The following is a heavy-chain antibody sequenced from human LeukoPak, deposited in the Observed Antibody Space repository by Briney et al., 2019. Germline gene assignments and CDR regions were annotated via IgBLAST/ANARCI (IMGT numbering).Heavy chain of an antibody. J-gene: IGHJ4*02. CDR3: ASGITMVRGANGDY. CDR2: INPNSGGT. Sequence: GASVKVSCKASGYTFTGYYMHWVRQAPGQGLKWMGWINPNSGGTNYAQKFQGRVTMTRDTSISTAYMELSRLRSDATAVYYCASGITMVRGANGDYWGQGTLVTVSS. D-gene: IGHD3-10*01. V-gene: IGHV1-2*02. CDR1: GYTFTGYY.